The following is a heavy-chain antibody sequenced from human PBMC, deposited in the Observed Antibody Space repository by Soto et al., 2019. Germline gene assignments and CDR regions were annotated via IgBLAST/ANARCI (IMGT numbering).Heavy chain of an antibody. V-gene: IGHV1-3*01. CDR2: INAGNGNT. Sequence: QVQLVQSGAEVKKPGASVKVSCKASGYTFTSYAMHWVRQAPGQRLEWMGWINAGNGNTKYSQKFQGRVTITRDTSASTAYMELSSLRSEDTAVYYCARLTLDYGDYADPYYYYYGMDVWGQGTTVTVSS. CDR1: GYTFTSYA. D-gene: IGHD4-17*01. J-gene: IGHJ6*02. CDR3: ARLTLDYGDYADPYYYYYGMDV.